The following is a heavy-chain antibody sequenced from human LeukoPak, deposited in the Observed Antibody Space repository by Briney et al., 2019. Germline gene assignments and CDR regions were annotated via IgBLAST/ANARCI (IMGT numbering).Heavy chain of an antibody. CDR2: IYYSGST. V-gene: IGHV4-39*01. J-gene: IGHJ5*02. CDR3: ARHIGGYYDILTGYWLFDRFDP. CDR1: GGSISSSSYY. Sequence: SETLSLTCTVSGGSISSSSYYWGWIRQPPGKGLEWIGSIYYSGSTYYNPSLKSRVTISVDTSKNQFSLKLSSVTAADTAVYYCARHIGGYYDILTGYWLFDRFDPWGQGTLVTVSS. D-gene: IGHD3-9*01.